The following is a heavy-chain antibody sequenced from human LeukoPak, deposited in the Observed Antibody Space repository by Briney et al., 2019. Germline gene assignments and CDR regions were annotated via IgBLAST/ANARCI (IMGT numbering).Heavy chain of an antibody. D-gene: IGHD3-3*01. J-gene: IGHJ5*02. V-gene: IGHV1-18*01. Sequence: ASVKVSCKTSGYTFTNYGISWVRQAPGQGLEWMGWVSTSNPHTNYAPKFRGRVIMTIDTSTTTPYLEMRSLTSDDTAVYYCARDRFLWGLGNWFDLWGQGTLVTVTS. CDR1: GYTFTNYG. CDR3: ARDRFLWGLGNWFDL. CDR2: VSTSNPHT.